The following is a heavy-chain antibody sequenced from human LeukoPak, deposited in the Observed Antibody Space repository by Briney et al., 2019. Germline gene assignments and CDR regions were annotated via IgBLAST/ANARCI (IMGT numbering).Heavy chain of an antibody. CDR1: GFTFSGYG. D-gene: IGHD5-18*01. CDR3: AKDLRGYGYGLYFDY. CDR2: ISYDGSNK. Sequence: GGSLRLFCAASGFTFSGYGMHWVRQAPGKGLEWVAVISYDGSNKYYADSVKGRFTISRDNSKNTLYLQMNSLRAEDTAVYYCAKDLRGYGYGLYFDYWGQGTLVTVSS. J-gene: IGHJ4*02. V-gene: IGHV3-30*18.